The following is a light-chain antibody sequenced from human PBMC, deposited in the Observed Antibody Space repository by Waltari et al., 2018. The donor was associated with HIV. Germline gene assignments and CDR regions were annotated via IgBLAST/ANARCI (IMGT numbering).Light chain of an antibody. V-gene: IGLV2-11*01. CDR1: ASDVGGYHY. CDR3: CSYAGSSYV. Sequence: QSALTQPRSVSGSPGQSVTLSCTVSASDVGGYHYVSWYQQHPGKAPKLLIYDVNKRPSGVPDRFSGSKSGNTASLTISGLQTEDEADYYCCSYAGSSYVFGTETKVTVL. CDR2: DVN. J-gene: IGLJ1*01.